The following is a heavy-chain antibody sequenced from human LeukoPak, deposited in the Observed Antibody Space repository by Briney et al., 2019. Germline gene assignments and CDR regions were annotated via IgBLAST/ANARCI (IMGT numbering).Heavy chain of an antibody. CDR2: VFYSGST. D-gene: IGHD3-22*01. V-gene: IGHV4-59*01. CDR3: ARGGYDSSGYHDNYFDY. CDR1: GGSISSYY. Sequence: SETLSLTCTVSGGSISSYYWNWIRQPPGKGLEWIGRVFYSGSTNYNPLLKSRVTTSVDTSKNQFSLKLSSVTAADTAVYYCARGGYDSSGYHDNYFDYWGQGTLVTVSS. J-gene: IGHJ4*02.